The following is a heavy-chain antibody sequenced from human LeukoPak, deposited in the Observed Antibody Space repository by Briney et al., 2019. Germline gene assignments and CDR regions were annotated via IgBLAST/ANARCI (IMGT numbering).Heavy chain of an antibody. V-gene: IGHV4-59*01. CDR3: ARDLFQTYFDY. J-gene: IGHJ4*02. CDR1: GGSISSYY. CDR2: IYYSGST. Sequence: PSETLSLTCTVSGGSISSYYGSWIRQPPGEGLEWIGYIYYSGSTNYNPSLKSRVTISVDTSKNQFSLKLSSLTAADTAVYYCARDLFQTYFDYWGQGTLVTVSS. D-gene: IGHD3-10*02.